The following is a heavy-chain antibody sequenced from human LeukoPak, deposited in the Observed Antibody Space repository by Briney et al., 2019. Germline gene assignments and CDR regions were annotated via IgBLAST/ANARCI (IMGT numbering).Heavy chain of an antibody. J-gene: IGHJ4*02. D-gene: IGHD2-2*01. CDR3: ARDRDCSSTSCPLDY. CDR1: GDSFSGNNY. Sequence: SETLSLTCAVSGDSFSGNNYWTWVRQPPGKGLEWIGEIYRSGATNYNPSLKSRVTISVDTSKNQFSLKLSSVTAADTAVYYCARDRDCSSTSCPLDYWGQGTLVTVSS. V-gene: IGHV4-4*02. CDR2: IYRSGAT.